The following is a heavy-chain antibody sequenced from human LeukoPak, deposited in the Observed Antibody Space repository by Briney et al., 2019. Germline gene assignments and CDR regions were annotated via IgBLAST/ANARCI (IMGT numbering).Heavy chain of an antibody. CDR1: GGSISSGGYY. V-gene: IGHV4-31*02. CDR2: IHYSGST. Sequence: PSETLSLTCTVSGGSISSGGYYWSWIRQHPGKGLEWIGYIHYSGSTYYNPSLKSRVTISVDTSKNQFSLKLSSVTAADTAVYYCAGTYGSGSYFFNDYWGQGTLVTVSS. D-gene: IGHD3-10*01. CDR3: AGTYGSGSYFFNDY. J-gene: IGHJ4*02.